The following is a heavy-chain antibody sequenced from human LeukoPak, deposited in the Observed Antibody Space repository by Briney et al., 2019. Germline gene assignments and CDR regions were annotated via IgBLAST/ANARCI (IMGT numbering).Heavy chain of an antibody. D-gene: IGHD2-15*01. CDR3: ARVYCSGGSCLNYYYYGMDV. J-gene: IGHJ6*02. CDR2: INAGNGNT. Sequence: ASVKVSCKASGYTFTSYGISWVRQAPGQRLEWMGWINAGNGNTKYSQKFQGRVTITRDTSASTAYMELSSLRSEDTAVYYCARVYCSGGSCLNYYYYGMDVWGQGTTVTVSS. CDR1: GYTFTSYG. V-gene: IGHV1-3*01.